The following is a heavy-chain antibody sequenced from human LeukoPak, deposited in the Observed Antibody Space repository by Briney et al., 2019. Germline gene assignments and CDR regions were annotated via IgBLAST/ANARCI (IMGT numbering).Heavy chain of an antibody. CDR2: IYWNDDK. Sequence: SGPTLVKPTQTLTLTCTFSGFSLSTSGVGVGWIRQPPGKALEWLALIYWNDDKRYSPSLKSRLTITKDTSKNQVVLTMTNMDPVDTATYYCAHSLITIFGVVPEHYFDYWGQGTLVTVSS. J-gene: IGHJ4*02. CDR1: GFSLSTSGVG. V-gene: IGHV2-5*01. D-gene: IGHD3-3*01. CDR3: AHSLITIFGVVPEHYFDY.